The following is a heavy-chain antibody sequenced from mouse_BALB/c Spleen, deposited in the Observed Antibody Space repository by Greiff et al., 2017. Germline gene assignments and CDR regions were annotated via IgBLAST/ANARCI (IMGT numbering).Heavy chain of an antibody. D-gene: IGHD3-1*01. CDR3: ARDSSGWDY. CDR2: INSNGGST. Sequence: EVQRVESGGGLVQPGGSLKLSCAASGFTFSSYGMSWVRQTPDKRLELVATINSNGGSTYYPDSVKGRFTISRDNAKNTLYLQMSSLKSEDTAMYYCARDSSGWDYWGQGTTLTVSS. V-gene: IGHV5-6-3*01. J-gene: IGHJ2*01. CDR1: GFTFSSYG.